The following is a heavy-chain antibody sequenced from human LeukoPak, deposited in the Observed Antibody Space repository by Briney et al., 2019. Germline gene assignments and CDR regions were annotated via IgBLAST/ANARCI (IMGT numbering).Heavy chain of an antibody. V-gene: IGHV1-18*01. CDR2: ISAYNGNT. D-gene: IGHD6-13*01. J-gene: IGHJ4*02. CDR1: GYTFTSYG. Sequence: ASVKVSCTASGYTFTSYGISWVRQAPGQGLEWMGWISAYNGNTNYAQKLQGRVTMTTDTSTSTAYMELRSLRSDDTAVYYCASLRSAADERYYFDYWGQGTLVTVSS. CDR3: ASLRSAADERYYFDY.